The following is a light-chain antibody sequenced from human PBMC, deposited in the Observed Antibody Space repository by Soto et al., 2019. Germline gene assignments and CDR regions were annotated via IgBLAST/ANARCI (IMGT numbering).Light chain of an antibody. CDR1: NSDVGTYNY. V-gene: IGLV2-14*01. CDR3: ASFTTSSTRV. Sequence: QSALTQPRSVSGSPGQSVTISCTGTNSDVGTYNYVSWYQQLPGKAPKLIIFEVTNRPSGVSDRFSGSKSGNTASLTISGLQTEDEADYYCASFTTSSTRVFGSGTKLTVL. J-gene: IGLJ1*01. CDR2: EVT.